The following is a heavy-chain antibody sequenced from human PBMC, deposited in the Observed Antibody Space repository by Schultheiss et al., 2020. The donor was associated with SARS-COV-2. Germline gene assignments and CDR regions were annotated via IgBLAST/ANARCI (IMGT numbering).Heavy chain of an antibody. CDR3: ARGALLSQYFGLDV. D-gene: IGHD3-9*01. Sequence: GGSLRLSCAASGFTFSSYAMHWVRQAPGKGLEWVAVISYDGSNKYYADSVKGRFTISRDNSKNTLYLQMNSLRAEDTAVYSCARGALLSQYFGLDVWGQGTTVTVSS. CDR1: GFTFSSYA. V-gene: IGHV3-30*04. J-gene: IGHJ6*02. CDR2: ISYDGSNK.